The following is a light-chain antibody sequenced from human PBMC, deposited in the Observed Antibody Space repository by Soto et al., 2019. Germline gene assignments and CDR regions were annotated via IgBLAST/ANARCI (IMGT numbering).Light chain of an antibody. CDR3: QQSYSTPLT. V-gene: IGKV1-39*01. Sequence: IQMTQSPSSLSASVGDRVTITCRASQSISSYLNWYQQKPGKAPKLLIYAESSLQSGVPSRFSGSGSGTDFTLTISSLQPEDFETYYCQQSYSTPLTFGGGTKVEIK. CDR2: AES. J-gene: IGKJ4*01. CDR1: QSISSY.